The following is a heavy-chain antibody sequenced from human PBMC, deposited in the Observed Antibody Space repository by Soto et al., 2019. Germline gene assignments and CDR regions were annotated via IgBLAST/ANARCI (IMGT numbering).Heavy chain of an antibody. CDR3: ASFSSGWDYYGMDV. D-gene: IGHD6-19*01. Sequence: SETLSLTCTVSGGSISSSSYYWGWIRQPPGKGLEWIGSIYYSGSTYYNPSLKSRVTISVDTSKNQFSLKLRSVTAADTAVYYCASFSSGWDYYGMDVWGQGTTVTVSS. CDR2: IYYSGST. V-gene: IGHV4-39*01. J-gene: IGHJ6*02. CDR1: GGSISSSSYY.